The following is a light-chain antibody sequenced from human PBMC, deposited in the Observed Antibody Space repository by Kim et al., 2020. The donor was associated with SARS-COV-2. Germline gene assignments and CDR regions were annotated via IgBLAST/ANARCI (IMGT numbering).Light chain of an antibody. J-gene: IGLJ3*02. CDR1: KLGDKY. V-gene: IGLV3-1*01. CDR3: QAWDSSTAV. Sequence: VSPGQTASITCAGDKLGDKYACWYQQKPGQSPVLVIYQDSKRPSGIPERFAGSNSGNTATLTISGTQAMDEADYYCQAWDSSTAVFGGGTQLTVL. CDR2: QDS.